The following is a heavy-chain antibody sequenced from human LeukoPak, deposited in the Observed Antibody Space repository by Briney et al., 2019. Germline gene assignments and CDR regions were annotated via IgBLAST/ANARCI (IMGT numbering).Heavy chain of an antibody. J-gene: IGHJ4*02. Sequence: SETLSLTCTVSGGSISSGGYYWSWIRQHPGKGLEWIGYIYYSGSTYYNPSLKSRVTISVDTSKNQFSLKLSSVTAADTAVYYWARAQGGPGPFEDWGQGTLVTVSS. CDR3: ARAQGGPGPFED. CDR1: GGSISSGGYY. CDR2: IYYSGST. D-gene: IGHD3-10*01. V-gene: IGHV4-31*03.